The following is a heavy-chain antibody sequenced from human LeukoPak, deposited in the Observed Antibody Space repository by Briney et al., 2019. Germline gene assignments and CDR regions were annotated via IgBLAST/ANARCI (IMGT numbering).Heavy chain of an antibody. CDR2: AGWAGGTT. Sequence: PGGSLRLSCATSGFNYDRYTIHWVRQAPGKALEWVSLAGWAGGTTFYSVSVRGRFTISRDSVRKSVYLQMNSLTTDDTAFYFCAKELDTMFFDYWGQGALVTVSS. D-gene: IGHD3-10*02. CDR1: GFNYDRYT. CDR3: AKELDTMFFDY. J-gene: IGHJ4*02. V-gene: IGHV3-43*01.